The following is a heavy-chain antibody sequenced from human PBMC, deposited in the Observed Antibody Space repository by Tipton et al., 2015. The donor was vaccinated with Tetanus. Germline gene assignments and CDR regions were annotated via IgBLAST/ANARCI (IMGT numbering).Heavy chain of an antibody. V-gene: IGHV3-33*01. CDR1: GFTFSSYG. D-gene: IGHD2-15*01. Sequence: SGFTFSSYGMHWVRQAPGKGLEWVAVIWYDGSNKYYADSVKGRFTISRDNSKNTLYLQMNSLRAEDTAVYYCARDRVAYYYYGMDVWGQGTTVTVSS. CDR2: IWYDGSNK. J-gene: IGHJ6*02. CDR3: ARDRVAYYYYGMDV.